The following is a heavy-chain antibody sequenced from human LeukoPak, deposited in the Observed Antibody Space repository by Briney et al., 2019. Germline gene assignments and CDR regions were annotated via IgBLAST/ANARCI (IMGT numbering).Heavy chain of an antibody. V-gene: IGHV4-59*08. J-gene: IGHJ2*01. CDR2: IYESGST. CDR1: GGSISTYY. Sequence: PSETLSLTCTVSGGSISTYYWSWIRQPPGKGLEWIGYIYESGSTNYNPSLKSRVTISVDTSKNQFSLKLSSVTAADTAVYYCARQIDDSSGHGNWYFDLWGRGTLVTVSS. D-gene: IGHD3-22*01. CDR3: ARQIDDSSGHGNWYFDL.